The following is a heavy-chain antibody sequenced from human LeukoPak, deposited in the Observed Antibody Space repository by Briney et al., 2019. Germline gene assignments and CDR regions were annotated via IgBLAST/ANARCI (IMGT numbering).Heavy chain of an antibody. Sequence: GASVRVSCKASGYTFTSYAMNWVRQAPGQGLEWMGWINTNTGNPTYAQGFTGRFVFSLDTSVSTAYLQISSLKAEDTAVYYCARDLSVGYYYDSSGYYPFDYWGQGTLVTVSS. CDR3: ARDLSVGYYYDSSGYYPFDY. J-gene: IGHJ4*02. CDR1: GYTFTSYA. D-gene: IGHD3-22*01. CDR2: INTNTGNP. V-gene: IGHV7-4-1*02.